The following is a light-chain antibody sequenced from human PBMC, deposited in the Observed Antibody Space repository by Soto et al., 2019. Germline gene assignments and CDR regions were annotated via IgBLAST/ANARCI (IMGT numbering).Light chain of an antibody. CDR2: DVS. Sequence: QSALTQPASVSGSPGQSITISCTGTSSDVGGYNYVSWYQQHPGKAPKLMIYDVSNRPSGVSNRFSGSKSGNTASLTISGHQAEDEGDYYCSSYTSSSTLVLFGGGTKLTVL. V-gene: IGLV2-14*01. J-gene: IGLJ2*01. CDR1: SSDVGGYNY. CDR3: SSYTSSSTLVL.